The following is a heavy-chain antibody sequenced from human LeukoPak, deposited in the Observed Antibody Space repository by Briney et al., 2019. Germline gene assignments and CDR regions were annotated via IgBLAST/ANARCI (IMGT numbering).Heavy chain of an antibody. Sequence: PSETLSLTCTVSGGSISSYYWSWIRQPPGKALEWIAYMHYSGNTNYNPSLKSRVTISIDTSKNQFSLKLSSVTAADTAVYCCARDWGGSGFNWFDPWGQGTLVTVSS. CDR2: MHYSGNT. D-gene: IGHD6-19*01. J-gene: IGHJ5*02. CDR3: ARDWGGSGFNWFDP. V-gene: IGHV4-59*01. CDR1: GGSISSYY.